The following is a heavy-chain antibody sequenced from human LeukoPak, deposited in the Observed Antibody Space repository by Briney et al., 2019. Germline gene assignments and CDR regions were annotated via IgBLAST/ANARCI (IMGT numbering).Heavy chain of an antibody. CDR1: GFTFSNAW. D-gene: IGHD3-10*01. CDR2: IKSKTDGGTT. J-gene: IGHJ5*02. Sequence: GGSLRLSCAASGFTFSNAWMSWVRQAPGKGLEWVGRIKSKTDGGTTDYAAPVKGRFTISRDDSKNTLYLQMNSLKTEDTAVYYCARELYGSGSYWFDPWGQGTLVTVSS. CDR3: ARELYGSGSYWFDP. V-gene: IGHV3-15*01.